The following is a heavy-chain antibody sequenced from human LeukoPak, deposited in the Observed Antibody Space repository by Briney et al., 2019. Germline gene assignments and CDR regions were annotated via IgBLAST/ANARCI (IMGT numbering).Heavy chain of an antibody. CDR3: ARDGKYYYDSSGCCVEYFHH. Sequence: PSETLSLTCTVSGGSISVYYWTWVRQPPGKGLKWIGYINYSGSTNYNPSLKSRVTISVDTSKNQFSLKLSPVPAADTAVYYWARDGKYYYDSSGCCVEYFHHWGQGTLVTVSS. J-gene: IGHJ1*01. D-gene: IGHD3-22*01. CDR2: INYSGST. CDR1: GGSISVYY. V-gene: IGHV4-59*01.